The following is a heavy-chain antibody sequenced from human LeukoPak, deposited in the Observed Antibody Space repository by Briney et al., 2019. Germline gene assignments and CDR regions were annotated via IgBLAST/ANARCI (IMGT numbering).Heavy chain of an antibody. D-gene: IGHD3-22*01. CDR3: AKDRSSGDLVY. J-gene: IGHJ4*02. CDR1: GFTFSSYG. V-gene: IGHV3-30*18. CDR2: ISYDGSNK. Sequence: GGSLRLSCAASGFTFSSYGMHWVRQAPGKGLEWVAVISYDGSNKYYADSVKGRFTISRDNSKNTLYLQMNSLRAEDTAVYYCAKDRSSGDLVYWGQGTLVTVSS.